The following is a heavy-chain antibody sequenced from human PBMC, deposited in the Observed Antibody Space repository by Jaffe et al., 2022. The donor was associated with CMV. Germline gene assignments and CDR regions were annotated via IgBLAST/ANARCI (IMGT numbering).Heavy chain of an antibody. CDR1: GFTFSSYW. V-gene: IGHV3-74*01. CDR3: ARGDLGIAAPLHDY. D-gene: IGHD6-13*01. J-gene: IGHJ4*02. CDR2: INSDGSST. Sequence: EVQLVESGGGLVQPGGSLRLSCAASGFTFSSYWMHWVRQAPGKGLVWVSRINSDGSSTSYADSVKGRFTISRDNAKNTLYLQMNSLRAEDTAVYYCARGDLGIAAPLHDYWGQGTLVTVSS.